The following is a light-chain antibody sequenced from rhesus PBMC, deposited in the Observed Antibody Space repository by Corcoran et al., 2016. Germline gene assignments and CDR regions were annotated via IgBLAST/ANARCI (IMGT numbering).Light chain of an antibody. J-gene: IGKJ2*01. CDR2: WAS. CDR1: QSLLYSSNNKNY. Sequence: DIVMTQSPDSLAVSLGERVTINCKSSQSLLYSSNNKNYLAWSKQKPRHASKLLLYWASTRESGVPNRFSGRGYGTEFALTISGLQAEDVAVYYCEQYSSSPYSFGQGTKVEIK. CDR3: EQYSSSPYS. V-gene: IGKV4-1*01.